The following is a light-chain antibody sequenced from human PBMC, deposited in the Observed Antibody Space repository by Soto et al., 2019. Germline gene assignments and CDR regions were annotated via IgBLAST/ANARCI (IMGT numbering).Light chain of an antibody. CDR2: KAA. CDR3: QHYNSFSRT. J-gene: IGKJ1*01. V-gene: IGKV1-5*03. Sequence: DIQMTQSPATRSASVGDRGASTCPAHDHIVHWVAWYQQKPGQAPKLLVYKAANLADEVPSRFAGSGSGTDFTLTITRLQPDDFATYYCQHYNSFSRTFGQGTKVDIK. CDR1: DHIVHW.